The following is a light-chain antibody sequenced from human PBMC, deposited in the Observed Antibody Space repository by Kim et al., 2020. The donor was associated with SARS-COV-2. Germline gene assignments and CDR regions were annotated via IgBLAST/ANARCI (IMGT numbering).Light chain of an antibody. V-gene: IGKV3-15*01. Sequence: GSPGERATLSCRASQSVLTNLAWYQQKPGQAPRLLIYGASTRATGIPASFSDSGSGTEFTLTISSLQSEDFVIYYCQQYYNWPRTFGQGTKVEIK. CDR1: QSVLTN. CDR2: GAS. CDR3: QQYYNWPRT. J-gene: IGKJ1*01.